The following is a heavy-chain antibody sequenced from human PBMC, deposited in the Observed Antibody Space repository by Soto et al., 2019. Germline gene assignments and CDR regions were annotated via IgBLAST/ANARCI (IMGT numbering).Heavy chain of an antibody. Sequence: PSGTLSLTCAVSGGSFSGYYWSWVRQSPGKGLEWIGDINHSGGTNYNPSLKSRVTISGDTPRRQFSLRLSSVTAADTAVSYCARGIPLSGNFWDGYYYFHSWGLETPVTAPS. V-gene: IGHV4-34*01. J-gene: IGHJ4*02. CDR1: GGSFSGYY. CDR3: ARGIPLSGNFWDGYYYFHS. D-gene: IGHD5-18*01. CDR2: INHSGGT.